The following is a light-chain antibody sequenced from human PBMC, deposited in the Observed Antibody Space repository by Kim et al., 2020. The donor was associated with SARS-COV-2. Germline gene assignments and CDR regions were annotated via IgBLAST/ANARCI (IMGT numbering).Light chain of an antibody. CDR1: SSNIGSNY. CDR3: GTWDSSLSAWV. J-gene: IGLJ3*02. Sequence: GQKVTIPCSGSSSNIGSNYVSWYQQLPAAAPKLVIFESNKRPSGIPDRFSGSKSGSSATLGITGLQTGDEADYYCGTWDSSLSAWVFGGGTQLTVL. V-gene: IGLV1-51*02. CDR2: ESN.